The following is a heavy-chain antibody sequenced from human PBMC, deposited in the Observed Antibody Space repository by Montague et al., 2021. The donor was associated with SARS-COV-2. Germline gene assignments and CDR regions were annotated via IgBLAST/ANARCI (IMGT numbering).Heavy chain of an antibody. CDR3: ARGDYYDSTGYYDY. CDR1: GGSISSYY. V-gene: IGHV4-59*01. D-gene: IGHD3-22*01. J-gene: IGHJ4*01. CDR2: IYYSGST. Sequence: SETLSLTCTVSGGSISSYYWSWIRQSPGKGLEWIGYIYYSGSTNYNPSLKSRVTISVDTSKNQLSLKVRSVTAADTAVYYCARGDYYDSTGYYDYWGQGTLVTVPS.